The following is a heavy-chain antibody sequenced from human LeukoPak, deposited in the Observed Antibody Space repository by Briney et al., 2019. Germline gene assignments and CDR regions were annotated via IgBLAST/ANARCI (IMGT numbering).Heavy chain of an antibody. J-gene: IGHJ4*02. V-gene: IGHV3-23*01. CDR1: RFTFSTYA. CDR2: INGNGRSV. Sequence: GGSLRLSCAASRFTFSTYAMTWVRQAPGKGLEWVSTINGNGRSVYYADSVKGRFTISRDNSKNTLYLQMNNLRAEDTAVYYCARGMSATSGYLELEYWGQGTLVPVST. D-gene: IGHD3-22*01. CDR3: ARGMSATSGYLELEY.